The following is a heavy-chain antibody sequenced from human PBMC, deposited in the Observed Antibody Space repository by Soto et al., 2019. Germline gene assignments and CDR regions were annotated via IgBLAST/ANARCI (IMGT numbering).Heavy chain of an antibody. V-gene: IGHV3-49*03. CDR2: IRSQAYGGTT. CDR3: RAAVHLDYYHYGMGV. CDR1: GFPFGGYA. Sequence: SLRLSCTVSGFPFGGYALTGFLRARVNWLDGVGFIRSQAYGGTTQYAASVKGRFTISGDDSKGIAYLQMNSLKIEDTAVYYCRAAVHLDYYHYGMGVWGQGTTVTVSS. D-gene: IGHD6-25*01. J-gene: IGHJ6*02.